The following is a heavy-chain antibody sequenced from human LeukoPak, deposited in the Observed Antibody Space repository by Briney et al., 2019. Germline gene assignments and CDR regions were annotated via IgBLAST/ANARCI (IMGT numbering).Heavy chain of an antibody. CDR3: ARERMGDTLFDY. Sequence: GASVKVSCKASGYTFTGYYMHWVRQAPGQGLEWMGRIIPILGIANYAQKFQGRVTITADKSTSTAYMELSSLRSEDTAVYYCARERMGDTLFDYWGQGTLVTVSS. CDR1: GYTFTGYY. J-gene: IGHJ4*02. V-gene: IGHV1-69*04. CDR2: IIPILGIA. D-gene: IGHD2-21*02.